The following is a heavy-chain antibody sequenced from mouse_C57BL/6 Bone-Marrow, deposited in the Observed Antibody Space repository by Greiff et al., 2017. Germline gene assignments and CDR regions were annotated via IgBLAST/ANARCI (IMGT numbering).Heavy chain of an antibody. CDR2: IYPRSGNT. J-gene: IGHJ1*03. D-gene: IGHD3-3*01. V-gene: IGHV1-81*01. CDR1: GYTFTSSG. CDR3: ARKGHLRYFDV. Sequence: VQLQQSGAELARPGASVKLSCKASGYTFTSSGISWVKQRTGQGLEWIGEIYPRSGNTYYNEKFKGKATLTADKSSSTADMELRSLTSEDSAVYFCARKGHLRYFDVWGTGTTVTVSS.